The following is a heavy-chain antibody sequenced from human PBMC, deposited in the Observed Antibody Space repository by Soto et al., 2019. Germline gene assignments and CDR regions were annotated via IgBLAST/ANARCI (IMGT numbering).Heavy chain of an antibody. D-gene: IGHD1-7*01. CDR2: IYHSGTT. V-gene: IGHV4-4*02. CDR3: ARETGENWTYEAH. CDR1: GASISNTDW. Sequence: SETLSLTCAVSGASISNTDWWSWVRQRPGRGLEWIGEIYHSGTTNCDPSLKSRVTISLDKSKSQFSLKLTSVTAADTALYYCARETGENWTYEAHWGPGTLVTVSS. J-gene: IGHJ1*01.